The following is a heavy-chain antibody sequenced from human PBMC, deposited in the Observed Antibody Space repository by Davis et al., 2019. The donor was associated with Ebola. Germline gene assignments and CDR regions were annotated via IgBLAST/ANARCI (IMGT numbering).Heavy chain of an antibody. D-gene: IGHD1-14*01. J-gene: IGHJ6*02. CDR3: ARDPLTRLGLYYYYGMDV. Sequence: GESLKISCAASGFTFSSYAMSWVRQAPGKGLEWVSAISGSGGSTYYADSVKGRFTISRDNSKNTLYLQMNSLRAEDTAVYYCARDPLTRLGLYYYYGMDVWGQGTTVTVSS. V-gene: IGHV3-23*01. CDR2: ISGSGGST. CDR1: GFTFSSYA.